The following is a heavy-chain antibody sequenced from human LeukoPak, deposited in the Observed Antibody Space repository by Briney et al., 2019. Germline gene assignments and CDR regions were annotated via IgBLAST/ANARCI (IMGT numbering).Heavy chain of an antibody. CDR3: AKDRGRLVYGYYFDY. D-gene: IGHD5-18*01. CDR2: ISYDGSNK. J-gene: IGHJ4*02. V-gene: IGHV3-30*18. Sequence: RAGGSLRLSCAASGFTFSSYGMHWVRQAPGKGLEWVAVISYDGSNKYYADSVKGRFTISRDNSKNTLYLQMNSLRAEDTAVYYCAKDRGRLVYGYYFDYWGQGTLVTVSS. CDR1: GFTFSSYG.